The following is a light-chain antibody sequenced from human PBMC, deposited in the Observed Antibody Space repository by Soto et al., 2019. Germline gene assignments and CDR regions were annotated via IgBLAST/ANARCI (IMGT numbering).Light chain of an antibody. CDR3: QQYHNYPRT. Sequence: EIVLTQSPGTLSLSPGERATLSCRASQSVSSSYLAWYQQKPGQAHRLLIYTASTRATGIPARFSGSGSGTEFTLTISDLQPDDFATYYCQQYHNYPRTFSQGTKVDIK. CDR1: QSVSSSY. CDR2: TAS. V-gene: IGKV3-20*01. J-gene: IGKJ1*01.